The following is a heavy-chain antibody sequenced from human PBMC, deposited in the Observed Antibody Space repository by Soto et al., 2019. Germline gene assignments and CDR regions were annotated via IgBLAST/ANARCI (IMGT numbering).Heavy chain of an antibody. CDR2: INPNSGGT. D-gene: IGHD3-22*01. J-gene: IGHJ4*02. Sequence: VASLKVSCKASGYTFSGYYIHWVRQAPGQGLEWMGWINPNSGGTNYAQKFRGRVTMTRDTSISTAYMELSRLRSDDTAVYYCARVGYYDSSASLPGDYWGQGTLVTVSS. V-gene: IGHV1-2*02. CDR3: ARVGYYDSSASLPGDY. CDR1: GYTFSGYY.